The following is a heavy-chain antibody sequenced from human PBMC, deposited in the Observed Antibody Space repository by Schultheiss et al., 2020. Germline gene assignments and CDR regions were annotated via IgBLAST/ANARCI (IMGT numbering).Heavy chain of an antibody. CDR3: ARLTTVTEGLDY. J-gene: IGHJ4*02. Sequence: GGSLRLSCAASGFTFSSYAMHWVRQAPGKGLEWVAVISYDGSNKYYADSVKGRFTISRDNSKNTLYLQMNSLRAEDTAVYYCARLTTVTEGLDYWGQGTLVTVSS. V-gene: IGHV3-30-3*01. CDR1: GFTFSSYA. D-gene: IGHD4-17*01. CDR2: ISYDGSNK.